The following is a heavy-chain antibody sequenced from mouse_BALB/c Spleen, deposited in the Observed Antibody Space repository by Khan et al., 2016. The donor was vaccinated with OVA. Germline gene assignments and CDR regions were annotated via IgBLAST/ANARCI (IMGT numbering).Heavy chain of an antibody. D-gene: IGHD1-2*01. CDR3: ARAGYPYWYFDV. J-gene: IGHJ1*01. CDR2: IHYSGST. CDR1: GYSITSGYS. V-gene: IGHV3-1*02. Sequence: EVKLQESGPDLVKPSQSLSLTCTVTGYSITSGYSWHWIRQFPGNKLEWMGYIHYSGSTNYNPSLKSRISITRDTSKNQFFLQLSSVTTEDTATYFCARAGYPYWYFDVWGAGPTVTVSS.